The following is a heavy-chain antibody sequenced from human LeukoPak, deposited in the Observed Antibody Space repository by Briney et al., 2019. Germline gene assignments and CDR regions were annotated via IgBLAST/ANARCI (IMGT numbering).Heavy chain of an antibody. CDR3: ARDLDYGALDP. J-gene: IGHJ5*02. V-gene: IGHV3-7*01. CDR1: GFTFSYYW. D-gene: IGHD4-17*01. Sequence: GVLRLSCAASGFTFSYYWMNWVRQAPGKGLEWVALKNRDGSQTHYVDSVKGRFTISRDNAENSLYLQMNSLRADDTAVYYCARDLDYGALDPWGQGTLVTVSS. CDR2: KNRDGSQT.